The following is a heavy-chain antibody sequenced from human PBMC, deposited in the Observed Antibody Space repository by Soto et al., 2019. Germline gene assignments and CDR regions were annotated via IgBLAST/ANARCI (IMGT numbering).Heavy chain of an antibody. CDR3: ARVKLAGRGSFHY. J-gene: IGHJ4*02. CDR2: IYHSGST. Sequence: PSETLSLTCDVSGGSISSCGYSWSWIRQPPGKGLEWIGYIYHSGSTYYDPSLKSRVTISVDRSKNQFSLKLTSVTAADTAMYYCARVKLAGRGSFHYWGQGTLVTSPQ. V-gene: IGHV4-30-2*01. CDR1: GGSISSCGYS. D-gene: IGHD3-3*02.